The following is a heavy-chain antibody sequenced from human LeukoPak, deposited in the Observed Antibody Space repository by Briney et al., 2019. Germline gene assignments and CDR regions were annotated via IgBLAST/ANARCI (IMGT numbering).Heavy chain of an antibody. CDR2: IYWNDDK. Sequence: SGPTLVNPTQTLTLTCTFSGFSLSASTTRVGVGWIRQPPGEALEWLAIIYWNDDKRYSPSLKSRLTITKDTSKNQVVLTMTNMDPVDTATYYCAHRLGGPLRWGFDYWGQGTLVTVSS. CDR3: AHRLGGPLRWGFDY. D-gene: IGHD3-16*01. J-gene: IGHJ4*02. CDR1: GFSLSASTTRVG. V-gene: IGHV2-5*01.